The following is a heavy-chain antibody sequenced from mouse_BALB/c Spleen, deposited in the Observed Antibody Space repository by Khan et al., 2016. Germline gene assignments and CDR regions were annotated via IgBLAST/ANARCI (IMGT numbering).Heavy chain of an antibody. D-gene: IGHD2-1*01. CDR2: IWSGGST. CDR3: ARMVTTPYWYFDV. J-gene: IGHJ1*01. CDR1: GFSLTSYG. V-gene: IGHV2-2*02. Sequence: QVQLKESGPGLVQPSQSLSITCTVSGFSLTSYGVHWVRQSPGKGLEWLGVIWSGGSTAYNAAFISRLSISKDNSKSQVFFKMNSLQANDTAIYYCARMVTTPYWYFDVWGAGTTVTVSS.